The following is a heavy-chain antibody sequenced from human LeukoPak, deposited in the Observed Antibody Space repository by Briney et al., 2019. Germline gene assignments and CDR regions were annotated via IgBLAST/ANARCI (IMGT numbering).Heavy chain of an antibody. CDR2: ISSSSSYI. Sequence: GGSLRLSCAASGFTFSSYSMNWVRQAPGKGLEWVSSISSSSSYIYYADSVKGRFTISRDNAKNSLYLQMNSLRAEDTAVYYCARDPSMVSTLNYYFDYWGQGTLVTVSS. D-gene: IGHD1-14*01. J-gene: IGHJ4*02. V-gene: IGHV3-21*01. CDR3: ARDPSMVSTLNYYFDY. CDR1: GFTFSSYS.